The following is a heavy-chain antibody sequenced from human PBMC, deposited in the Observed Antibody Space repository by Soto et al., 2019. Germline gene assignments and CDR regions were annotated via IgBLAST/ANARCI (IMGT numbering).Heavy chain of an antibody. CDR2: ISGSDGTT. Sequence: GGSLRLSCAAPGFPFSSYGMNWVRQAPGKGLEWVSAISGSDGTTHYADSVRGRFTISRDNSNNTVFLQMNSLRVEDTALYYFAQALALLRGYYSGRHYFGSWGEGELVRVS. CDR1: GFPFSSYG. D-gene: IGHD3-3*01. V-gene: IGHV3-23*01. J-gene: IGHJ4*02. CDR3: AQALALLRGYYSGRHYFGS.